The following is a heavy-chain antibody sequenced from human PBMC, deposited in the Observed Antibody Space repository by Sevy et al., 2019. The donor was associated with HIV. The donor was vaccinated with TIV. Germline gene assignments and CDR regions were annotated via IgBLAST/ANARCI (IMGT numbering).Heavy chain of an antibody. V-gene: IGHV4-59*08. J-gene: IGHJ4*02. CDR1: GGSITSLY. Sequence: SETLSVTCTVSGGSITSLYWNWIRQPPGKGLEWIANIYYNGHINYNPSLKSRVTLSLDTSKNQFSLRLSSVTAADTAMYHCAGENAWGRGYSWGQGTLVTVSS. D-gene: IGHD6-25*01. CDR2: IYYNGHI. CDR3: AGENAWGRGYS.